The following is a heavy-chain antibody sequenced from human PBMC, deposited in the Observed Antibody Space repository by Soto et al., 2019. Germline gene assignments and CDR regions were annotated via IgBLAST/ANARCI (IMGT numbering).Heavy chain of an antibody. CDR3: ARDRQHPGDTAMVSAFDI. CDR2: IYYSGST. Sequence: PSETLSLTCTVSGGSISSYYWSWIRQPPGKGLEWIGYIYYSGSTNYNPSLKSRVTISVDTSKNQFSLKLSSVTAADTAVYYCARDRQHPGDTAMVSAFDIWGQGTMVTVSS. CDR1: GGSISSYY. D-gene: IGHD5-18*01. J-gene: IGHJ3*02. V-gene: IGHV4-59*01.